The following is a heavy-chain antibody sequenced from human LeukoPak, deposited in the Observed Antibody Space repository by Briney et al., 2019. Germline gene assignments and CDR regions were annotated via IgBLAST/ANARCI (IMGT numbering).Heavy chain of an antibody. D-gene: IGHD3-9*01. CDR1: GGSISSSNW. J-gene: IGHJ6*03. V-gene: IGHV4-4*02. CDR2: IYHSGST. Sequence: SGTLSLTCAVSGGSISSSNWWNWVRQPPGKGLEWIGEIYHSGSTNYNPSLKSRVTISVDTSKNQFSLKLSSVTAADTAVYYCARRTTGYLYYYYYMDVWGKGTTVTISS. CDR3: ARRTTGYLYYYYYMDV.